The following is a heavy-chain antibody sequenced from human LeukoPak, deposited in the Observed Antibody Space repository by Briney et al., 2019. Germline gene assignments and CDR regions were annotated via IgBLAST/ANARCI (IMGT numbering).Heavy chain of an antibody. D-gene: IGHD2-2*01. Sequence: PSETLSLTCTVSGGSISSYCWSWIRQPPGKGLEWIGYIFYSGSTNYNPSLKSRVTISVDTSKNQFSLKLSSVTAADTAVYYCARLSVVPAAMQFYYYYHMDVWGKGTTVTVSS. CDR3: ARLSVVPAAMQFYYYYHMDV. CDR2: IFYSGST. V-gene: IGHV4-59*08. J-gene: IGHJ6*03. CDR1: GGSISSYC.